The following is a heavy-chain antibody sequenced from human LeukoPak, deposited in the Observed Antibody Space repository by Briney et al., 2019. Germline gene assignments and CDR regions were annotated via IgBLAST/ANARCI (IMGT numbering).Heavy chain of an antibody. CDR3: ARVNVVRGYFQY. D-gene: IGHD3-10*01. Sequence: SETLSLTCTVSGGSISSYYWSWIRQPPGKGLEWIGYIYYSGSTNYNPSLKSRVTISVDTSKNQFSLKLSSVTAADTAVYYCARVNVVRGYFQYWGQGTLVTVSS. V-gene: IGHV4-59*01. CDR2: IYYSGST. CDR1: GGSISSYY. J-gene: IGHJ4*02.